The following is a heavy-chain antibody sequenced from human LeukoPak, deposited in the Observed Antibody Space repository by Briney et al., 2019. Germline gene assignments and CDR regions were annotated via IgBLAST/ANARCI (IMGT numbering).Heavy chain of an antibody. Sequence: GGSLRLSCAASEFTFSSYSMSWVRQAPGKGLEWVSVIYSGGSTYYADSVKGRFTISRDDSKNTLYLQMNSLRAEDTAVYYCARESDILTGYPFDYWGQGTLVTVSS. V-gene: IGHV3-66*01. CDR2: IYSGGST. CDR3: ARESDILTGYPFDY. J-gene: IGHJ4*02. D-gene: IGHD3-9*01. CDR1: EFTFSSYS.